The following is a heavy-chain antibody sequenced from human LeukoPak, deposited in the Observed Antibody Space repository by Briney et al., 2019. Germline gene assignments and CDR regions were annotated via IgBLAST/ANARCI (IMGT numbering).Heavy chain of an antibody. Sequence: GGSLRLSCAASGFTFDDYAMHWVRQVPGKGLEWVSGISWNRGSIGYADSVKGRFTISRDNAKNTLYLQMNSLRAEDTAVYYCARDGYGDYGGFDPWGQGTLVTVSS. J-gene: IGHJ5*02. V-gene: IGHV3-9*01. CDR2: ISWNRGSI. CDR1: GFTFDDYA. D-gene: IGHD4-17*01. CDR3: ARDGYGDYGGFDP.